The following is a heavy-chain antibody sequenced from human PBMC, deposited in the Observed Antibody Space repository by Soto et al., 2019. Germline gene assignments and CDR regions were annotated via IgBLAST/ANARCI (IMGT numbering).Heavy chain of an antibody. CDR3: ARSREFDY. CDR1: GGSLSGATYS. J-gene: IGHJ4*02. V-gene: IGHV4-30-2*01. Sequence: LSLTCGVSGGSLSGATYSWNWIRQPPGKGLEWIGYIFPSGTTYYNPSLKSRVTISIDVSKNQFPLSLRSLTAADTAVYYCARSREFDYWSQGTLVTVSS. CDR2: IFPSGTT.